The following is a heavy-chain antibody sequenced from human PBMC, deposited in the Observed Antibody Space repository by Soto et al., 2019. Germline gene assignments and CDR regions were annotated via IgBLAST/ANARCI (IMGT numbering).Heavy chain of an antibody. J-gene: IGHJ4*02. Sequence: PSETLSLTCTVSGDSISSNSHYWGWIRQPPGKGLEWIGNIYYGGNTSYNPSLKSRVTISADASEKQFSLKLSSVTAADTAMYYCARSYSYGSSGYYYLDYWGQGSLVTGSS. D-gene: IGHD3-22*01. CDR3: ARSYSYGSSGYYYLDY. CDR1: GDSISSNSHY. V-gene: IGHV4-39*01. CDR2: IYYGGNT.